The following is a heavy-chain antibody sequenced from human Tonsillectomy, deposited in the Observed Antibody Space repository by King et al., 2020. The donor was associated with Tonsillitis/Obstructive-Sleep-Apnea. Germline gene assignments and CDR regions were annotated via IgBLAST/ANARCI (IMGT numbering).Heavy chain of an antibody. Sequence: HLQLQESGPGLVKPSETLSLTCTVSGGSISSNTYHWGWIRQPPGRGLEWIGTISFVWYTHYNSALKSRLTISIATSKAQFSLGLSAVTAADTAVYFCARGMTTVTSAPNWFDPWGQGTLVIVSS. CDR3: ARGMTTVTSAPNWFDP. V-gene: IGHV4-39*01. CDR1: GGSISSNTYH. CDR2: ISFVWYT. D-gene: IGHD4-17*01. J-gene: IGHJ5*02.